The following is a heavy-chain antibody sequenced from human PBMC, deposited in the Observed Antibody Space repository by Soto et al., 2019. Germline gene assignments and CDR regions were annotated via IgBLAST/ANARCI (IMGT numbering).Heavy chain of an antibody. D-gene: IGHD1-26*01. J-gene: IGHJ4*02. V-gene: IGHV1-18*01. Sequence: QVQLVQSGAEVEKPGASVKVSCKASGYTFISYGITWVRQAPGQGLEWMGWISGYNGNTNYAQSIQGRATMTTDTSTTTAYMELWSLRSDDTAVYYCARGPGLYSGSYYLDYWGQGTLVTVSS. CDR3: ARGPGLYSGSYYLDY. CDR1: GYTFISYG. CDR2: ISGYNGNT.